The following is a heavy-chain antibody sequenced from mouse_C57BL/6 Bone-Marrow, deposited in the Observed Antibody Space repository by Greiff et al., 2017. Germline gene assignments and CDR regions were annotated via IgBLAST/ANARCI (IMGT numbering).Heavy chain of an antibody. CDR2: LSPGSGSP. CDR3: ARWTQRALY. J-gene: IGHJ2*01. Sequence: QVQLQQPGAELVKPGASVKMSCKASGYTFTSYWITWVKQRPGQGLEWIGDLSPGSGSPKYNEKFKSKATLTVDTSSSTAYMQLSSLPSEDSAVYYCARWTQRALYWGQGTTLTVSS. V-gene: IGHV1-55*01. D-gene: IGHD3-1*01. CDR1: GYTFTSYW.